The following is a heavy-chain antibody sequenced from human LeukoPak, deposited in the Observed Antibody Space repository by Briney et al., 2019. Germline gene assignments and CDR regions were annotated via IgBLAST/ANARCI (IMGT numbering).Heavy chain of an antibody. V-gene: IGHV4-59*01. CDR1: GGSISSYY. Sequence: SETLSLTGTVSGGSISSYYWSWIRQPPGKGLEWIGYIYYSGSTNYNPSLKSRVTISVDTSKNQFSLKLSSVTAADTAVYYCARGSSWYKDYYYGMDVWGKGTTVTVSS. CDR3: ARGSSWYKDYYYGMDV. D-gene: IGHD6-13*01. J-gene: IGHJ6*04. CDR2: IYYSGST.